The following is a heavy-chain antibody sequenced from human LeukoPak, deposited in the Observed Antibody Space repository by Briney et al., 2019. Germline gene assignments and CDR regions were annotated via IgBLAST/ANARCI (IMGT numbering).Heavy chain of an antibody. CDR2: ISSSSSYI. V-gene: IGHV3-21*01. D-gene: IGHD6-19*01. J-gene: IGHJ4*02. CDR3: ARGHSSGWYYPFDD. Sequence: GGSLRLSCAASGFTFSSYSMNWVRQAPGKGLEWVSSISSSSSYIYYADSVKGRFTISRDNAKNSLYLQMNSLRAEDTAVYYCARGHSSGWYYPFDDWGQGTLVTVSS. CDR1: GFTFSSYS.